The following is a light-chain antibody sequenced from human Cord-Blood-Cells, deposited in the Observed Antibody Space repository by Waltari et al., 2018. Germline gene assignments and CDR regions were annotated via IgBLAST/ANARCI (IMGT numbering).Light chain of an antibody. CDR2: DVS. V-gene: IGLV2-14*03. CDR3: SSYTSSSTLV. J-gene: IGLJ3*02. Sequence: QSALTQSASVSGSPGQSITISCTGTSSDVGGYNYVSWYQRHPGKAPKRMIYDVSNRPPGVSNRFSGSKSGNTASLTISGLQAEDEADYYCSSYTSSSTLVFGGGTKLTVL. CDR1: SSDVGGYNY.